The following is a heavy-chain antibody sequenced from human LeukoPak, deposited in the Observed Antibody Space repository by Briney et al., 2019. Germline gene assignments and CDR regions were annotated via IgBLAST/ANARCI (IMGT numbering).Heavy chain of an antibody. Sequence: ASVKVSCKASGYTFTGYYMHWVRQAPGQGLEWMGRINPSSGGTNYAQKFQGRVTMTRDTSISTAYMELSRLRSDDTAVYYCARKPIDYDFWSGRGMDVWGQGTTVTVSS. CDR2: INPSSGGT. D-gene: IGHD3-3*01. CDR1: GYTFTGYY. V-gene: IGHV1-2*06. CDR3: ARKPIDYDFWSGRGMDV. J-gene: IGHJ6*02.